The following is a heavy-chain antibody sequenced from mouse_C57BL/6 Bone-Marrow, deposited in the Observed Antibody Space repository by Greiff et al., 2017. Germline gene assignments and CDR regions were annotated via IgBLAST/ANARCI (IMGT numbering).Heavy chain of an antibody. D-gene: IGHD2-10*02. V-gene: IGHV12-3*01. J-gene: IGHJ2*01. Sequence: VKLQESGPGLVKPSQSLFLTCSITGFPITSGYYWIWIRQSPGKPLEWMGYITHSGETFYNPSLQSPISITRETSKNQFFLQLNSVTTEDTAMYYCAGDRSGYGNFDYSGQGTTLTVSS. CDR1: GFPITSGYY. CDR2: ITHSGET. CDR3: AGDRSGYGNFDY.